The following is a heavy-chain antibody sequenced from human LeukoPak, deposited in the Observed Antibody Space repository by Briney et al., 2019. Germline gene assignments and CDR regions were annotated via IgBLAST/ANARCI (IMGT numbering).Heavy chain of an antibody. D-gene: IGHD3-16*02. CDR3: AKEGRLSIYYYYYGMDV. CDR2: ISGSGGST. CDR1: GFAFSSYA. J-gene: IGHJ6*02. V-gene: IGHV3-23*01. Sequence: PGGSLRLSCAASGFAFSSYAMSWVRQAPGKGLEWVSAISGSGGSTYYADSVKGRFTISRDNSKNTLYLQMNSLRAEDTAVYYCAKEGRLSIYYYYYGMDVWGQGTTVTVSS.